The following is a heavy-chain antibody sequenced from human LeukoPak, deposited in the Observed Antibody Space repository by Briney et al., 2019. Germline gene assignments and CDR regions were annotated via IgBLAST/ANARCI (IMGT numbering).Heavy chain of an antibody. J-gene: IGHJ4*02. CDR2: ISPTGEGT. D-gene: IGHD4-17*01. CDR1: GLAFSNTG. V-gene: IGHV3-23*01. Sequence: GGSLRLSCAASGLAFSNTGMTWVRQAPGRGLEWVSTISPTGEGTHYADSVKGRFTISRDNSKNTLSLEMNSLRADDTATYYCARDAGGAWPFDYWGQGTRVIVSS. CDR3: ARDAGGAWPFDY.